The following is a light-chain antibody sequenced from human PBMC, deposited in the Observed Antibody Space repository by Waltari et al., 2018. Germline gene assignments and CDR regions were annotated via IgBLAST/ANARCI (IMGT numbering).Light chain of an antibody. CDR2: DAS. Sequence: EIVLTQSPGTLSLSPGERATLSCRASQSVSKYLAWYQQKPGQAPRLLIYDASTRATGIPDRFRGSGSGTGFSLTISRLEPEDFAVYYCQKYVSLPATFGQGTKVEIK. V-gene: IGKV3-20*01. J-gene: IGKJ1*01. CDR3: QKYVSLPAT. CDR1: QSVSKY.